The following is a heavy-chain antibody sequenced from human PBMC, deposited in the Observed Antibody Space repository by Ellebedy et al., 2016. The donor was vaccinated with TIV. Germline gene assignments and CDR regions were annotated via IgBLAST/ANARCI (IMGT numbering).Heavy chain of an antibody. CDR3: AKEPIEYSSAWYFDS. CDR2: ISYTGSTA. Sequence: GESLKISCAASGFTFNTYGMHWVRQAPGKGLEWVAVISYTGSTADSADSVKGRFNISRDNSKNTQYLQMNSLRVEDTAVYYCAKEPIEYSSAWYFDSWGQGTLVTVSS. CDR1: GFTFNTYG. D-gene: IGHD6-19*01. J-gene: IGHJ4*02. V-gene: IGHV3-30*18.